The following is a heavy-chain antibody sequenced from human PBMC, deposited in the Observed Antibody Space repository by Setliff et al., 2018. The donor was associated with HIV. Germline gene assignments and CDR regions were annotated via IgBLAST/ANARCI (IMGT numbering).Heavy chain of an antibody. CDR3: TRNLYYYASGIHFGVY. V-gene: IGHV1-46*01. CDR1: GYTFTTYH. J-gene: IGHJ4*02. CDR2: INPKNRST. Sequence: ASVKVSCKVSGYTFTTYHMHWLRQAPGQGLEWMGIINPKNRSTTYAQRFQDRATMTSDTSTNTFYMELSSLKSEDTAVYYCTRNLYYYASGIHFGVYWGQGTPVTVSS. D-gene: IGHD3-10*01.